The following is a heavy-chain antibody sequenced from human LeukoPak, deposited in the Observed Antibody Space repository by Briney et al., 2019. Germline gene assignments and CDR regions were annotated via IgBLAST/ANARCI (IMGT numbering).Heavy chain of an antibody. CDR3: ATVPYGDYVPLFDY. D-gene: IGHD4-17*01. V-gene: IGHV3-53*01. J-gene: IGHJ4*02. Sequence: GGSLRLSCAVSGFTVSSNYMGWVHQAPGKGLEWVSVFYSSVSTYYADSVKGRFTISRDNSENTLFLQMNTLRAEDTAVYYCATVPYGDYVPLFDYWGQGTLVTVSS. CDR2: FYSSVST. CDR1: GFTVSSNY.